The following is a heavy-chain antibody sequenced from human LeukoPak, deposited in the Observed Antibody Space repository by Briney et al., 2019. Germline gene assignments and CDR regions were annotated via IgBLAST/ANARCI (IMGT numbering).Heavy chain of an antibody. CDR1: GLTFSSNA. J-gene: IGHJ4*02. CDR3: ANYSGSSRWFDY. CDR2: ISGGGGST. Sequence: GGSMRLSCAASGLTFSSNAMSWVRQAPGKGLEWVSGISGGGGSTYYADSVKGRFTISRDNSKNTLYLQMNSLRAEDTAVYYCANYSGSSRWFDYWGQGTLVTVSS. D-gene: IGHD6-13*01. V-gene: IGHV3-23*01.